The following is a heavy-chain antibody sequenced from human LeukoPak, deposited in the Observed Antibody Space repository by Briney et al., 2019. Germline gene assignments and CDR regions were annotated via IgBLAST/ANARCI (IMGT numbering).Heavy chain of an antibody. J-gene: IGHJ4*02. CDR1: GVSISSSNSY. CDR3: ARGHRAGYFDY. CDR2: IYYSGNT. V-gene: IGHV4-39*01. Sequence: SETLSLTCTVSGVSISSSNSYWGWIRQPPGKGLEWIGSIYYSGNTYYNSSLKSQVSISIDTSKNQFSLRLTSVTAADTAVYYCARGHRAGYFDYWGQGTLVTVSS. D-gene: IGHD2-21*01.